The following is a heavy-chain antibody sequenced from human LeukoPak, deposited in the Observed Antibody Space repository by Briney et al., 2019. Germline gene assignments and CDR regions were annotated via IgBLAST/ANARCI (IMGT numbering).Heavy chain of an antibody. CDR3: ARGEETYYYDSSGYYDY. Sequence: SETLSLTCTVSVGSVSSGSYYWSWIRQPPGKGLEWIGYIYYSGSTNYNPSLKSRVTISVDTSKNQFSLKLSSVTAADTAVYYCARGEETYYYDSSGYYDYWGQGTLVTVSS. CDR2: IYYSGST. CDR1: VGSVSSGSYY. V-gene: IGHV4-61*01. D-gene: IGHD3-22*01. J-gene: IGHJ4*02.